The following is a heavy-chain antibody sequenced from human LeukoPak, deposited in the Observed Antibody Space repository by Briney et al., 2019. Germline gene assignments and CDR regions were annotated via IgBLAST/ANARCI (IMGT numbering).Heavy chain of an antibody. V-gene: IGHV3-23*01. Sequence: GGSLRLSCAASGFTFSSYAMSWVRQAPGKGLEWVSSISGSGGSTYYADSVKGRFTISRDNSKNTLYLQMNSLRAEDTAVYYCAKSPYSGSYYGVRYNWFDPWGQGTLVTVSS. CDR2: ISGSGGST. CDR3: AKSPYSGSYYGVRYNWFDP. J-gene: IGHJ5*02. CDR1: GFTFSSYA. D-gene: IGHD1-26*01.